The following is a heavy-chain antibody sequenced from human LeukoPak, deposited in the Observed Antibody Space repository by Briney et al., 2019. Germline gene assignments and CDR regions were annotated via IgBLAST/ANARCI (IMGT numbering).Heavy chain of an antibody. J-gene: IGHJ4*02. CDR3: ARSRGYCSGGSCYSGYQQLFDY. Sequence: GASVKVSCKASGYTFTSYGISWVRQAPGQGLEWMGWISAYNGNTNYAQKLQGRVTMTTDTSTSTAYMELRSLRSDDTAVYYCARSRGYCSGGSCYSGYQQLFDYWGQGTLVTVSS. CDR2: ISAYNGNT. V-gene: IGHV1-18*01. CDR1: GYTFTSYG. D-gene: IGHD2-15*01.